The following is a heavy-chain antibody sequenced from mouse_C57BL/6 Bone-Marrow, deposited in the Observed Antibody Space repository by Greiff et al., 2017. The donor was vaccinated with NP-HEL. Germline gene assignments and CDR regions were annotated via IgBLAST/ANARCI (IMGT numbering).Heavy chain of an antibody. Sequence: VQLQQSGAELVRPGASVKLSCKASGYTFTDYYINWVKQRPGQGLEWIARIYPGSGNTYYNEKFKGKATLTAEKSSSTAYMQLSSLTSEDSADYFCARRKIYYGNYFYAMDDWGQGTSVTVSS. V-gene: IGHV1-76*01. CDR1: GYTFTDYY. J-gene: IGHJ4*01. CDR2: IYPGSGNT. D-gene: IGHD2-1*01. CDR3: ARRKIYYGNYFYAMDD.